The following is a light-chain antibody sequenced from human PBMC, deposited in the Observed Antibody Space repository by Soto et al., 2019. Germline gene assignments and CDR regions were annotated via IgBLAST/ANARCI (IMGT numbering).Light chain of an antibody. J-gene: IGLJ1*01. Sequence: QSALTQPASVSGSPGQSITISCTGTSSDVGGYKFVSWYQQYPGKAPKLLIYEVRNRPSGVSDRFSGSKSGNTASLTISGLQAEGEAEYYCSSYTNINTRACVFGTGTKVTVL. CDR3: SSYTNINTRACV. CDR2: EVR. CDR1: SSDVGGYKF. V-gene: IGLV2-14*01.